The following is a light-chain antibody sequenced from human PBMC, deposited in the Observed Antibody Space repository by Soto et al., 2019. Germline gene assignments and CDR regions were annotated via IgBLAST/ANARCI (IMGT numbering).Light chain of an antibody. J-gene: IGKJ2*01. CDR3: QQYDKWPYT. CDR2: DAS. V-gene: IGKV3-15*01. CDR1: QSVSSS. Sequence: EIVMTQSPATLSVSPGEGATLSCGAGQSVSSSLAWYQQKPGQAPRLLIYDASTSATGIPARFSGSGSGTEFSPTISSLQSEDFSLTYCQQYDKWPYTVGQGTKVDNK.